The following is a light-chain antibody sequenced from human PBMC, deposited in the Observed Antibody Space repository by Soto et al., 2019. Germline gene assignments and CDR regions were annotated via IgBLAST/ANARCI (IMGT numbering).Light chain of an antibody. V-gene: IGKV3D-20*02. CDR3: QQRFNWLVT. CDR2: GAS. CDR1: QSVSSSC. J-gene: IGKJ5*01. Sequence: EIVLTQSPGTLSLSPGERATLSCRASQSVSSSCLAWYQQKPGQAPRLLISGASSRATGIPDRFSGSGSGTDFTLTISSLEPEDFAVYYCQQRFNWLVTFGQGTRLEIK.